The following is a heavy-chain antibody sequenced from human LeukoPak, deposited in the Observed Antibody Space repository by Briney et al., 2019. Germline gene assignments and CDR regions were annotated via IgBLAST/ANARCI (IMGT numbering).Heavy chain of an antibody. CDR1: GGSFSGYY. CDR2: INHSGST. J-gene: IGHJ6*02. Sequence: SETLSLTCAVYGGSFSGYYWSWIRQPPGKGLEWIGGINHSGSTNYNPSLKSRVTISVDTSKNQFSLKLSSVTAADTAVYYCARAHSSGWYFRVNYYYGMDVWGQGTTVTVSS. D-gene: IGHD6-19*01. V-gene: IGHV4-34*01. CDR3: ARAHSSGWYFRVNYYYGMDV.